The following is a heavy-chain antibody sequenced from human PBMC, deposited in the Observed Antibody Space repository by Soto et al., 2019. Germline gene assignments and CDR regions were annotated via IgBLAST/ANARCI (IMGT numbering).Heavy chain of an antibody. CDR1: GVSISSHDW. V-gene: IGHV4-4*02. J-gene: IGHJ4*02. Sequence: QVQLQESGPGLVKPSGTLSLTCAVSGVSISSHDWWTWVRQPPGKGLEWIGESHQSGNTHYNSSLESRVTISLDKSKTKLSLQLTSVTVTDTAVYYSATRDTGRVYWGQGTLVTVSS. CDR3: ATRDTGRVY. CDR2: SHQSGNT. D-gene: IGHD5-18*01.